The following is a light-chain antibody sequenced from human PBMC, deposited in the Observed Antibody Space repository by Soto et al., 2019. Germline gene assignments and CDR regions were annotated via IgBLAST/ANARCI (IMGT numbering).Light chain of an antibody. CDR3: QQYNNGPPFT. V-gene: IGKV3-15*01. J-gene: IGKJ3*01. Sequence: EIVMTQSPATLSVSPGERATLSCRASQSVSSNLAWYQQKPGQAPRLLIYGAYTRATGIPARFSGSGSGTEFTLTISSLQSEEFAVYYCQQYNNGPPFTFGPGTKVDIK. CDR1: QSVSSN. CDR2: GAY.